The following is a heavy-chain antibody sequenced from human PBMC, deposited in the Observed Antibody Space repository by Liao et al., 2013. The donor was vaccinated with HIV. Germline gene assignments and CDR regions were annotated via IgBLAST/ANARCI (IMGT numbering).Heavy chain of an antibody. Sequence: QVQLHQWGAGLLKPSETLSLTCAVYGGSFSGYYWSWIRQSPDKGLEWIGEINHSGTTNYNPSLKSRVIVSVDTSKNQFSLNLTSVTAADTALYYCARGHSPRLDFLWGSSRPYFDFWGHGMLVTVSS. CDR1: GGSFSGYY. CDR2: INHSGTT. V-gene: IGHV4-34*01. CDR3: ARGHSPRLDFLWGSSRPYFDF. D-gene: IGHD3-16*02. J-gene: IGHJ4*01.